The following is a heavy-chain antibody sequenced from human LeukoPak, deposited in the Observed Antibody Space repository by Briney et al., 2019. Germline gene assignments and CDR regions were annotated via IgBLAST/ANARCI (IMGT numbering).Heavy chain of an antibody. CDR2: IKQDGSEK. J-gene: IGHJ4*02. V-gene: IGHV3-7*01. CDR3: ARGGISRPPIDY. Sequence: GGSLRLSCAASGFTFSSYWMSWVRQAPGKGLEGVANIKQDGSEKYYVDSVKGRFTISRDNAKNSLYLQMNSLRAEDTAAYYCARGGISRPPIDYWGQGTLVTVSS. CDR1: GFTFSSYW. D-gene: IGHD3-16*01.